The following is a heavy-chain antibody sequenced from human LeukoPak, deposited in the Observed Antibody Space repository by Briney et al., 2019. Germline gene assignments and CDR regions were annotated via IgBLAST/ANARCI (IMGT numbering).Heavy chain of an antibody. CDR3: ARGIRTVTTLISYYFDY. V-gene: IGHV3-11*01. CDR2: ISSSGSTI. J-gene: IGHJ4*02. Sequence: GGSLRLSCAASGFTFSDYYMSWIRRAPGKGLEWVSYISSSGSTIYYADSVKGRFTISRDNAKNSLYLQMNSLRAEDTAVYYCARGIRTVTTLISYYFDYWGQGTLVTVSS. CDR1: GFTFSDYY. D-gene: IGHD4-17*01.